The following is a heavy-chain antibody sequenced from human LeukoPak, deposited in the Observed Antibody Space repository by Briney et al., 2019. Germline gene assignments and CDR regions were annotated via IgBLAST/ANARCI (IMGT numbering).Heavy chain of an antibody. V-gene: IGHV3-9*01. CDR2: ISWNSNRI. Sequence: GGSLRLSCAASGFTFDDYAMHWVRQVPGKGLEWVSGISWNSNRIGYADSVKGRFTISRDNAKNSLYLQMNSLRAEDTAVYYCARDITMIVVGVAFDMWGQGTMVTVSS. CDR3: ARDITMIVVGVAFDM. D-gene: IGHD3-22*01. CDR1: GFTFDDYA. J-gene: IGHJ3*02.